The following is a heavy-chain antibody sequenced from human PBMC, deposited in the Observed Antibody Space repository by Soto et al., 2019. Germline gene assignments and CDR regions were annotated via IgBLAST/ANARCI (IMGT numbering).Heavy chain of an antibody. V-gene: IGHV3-33*01. D-gene: IGHD5-18*01. CDR1: GFTFSNYG. CDR2: IWYHGRNT. CDR3: ARDLAVGIPFDP. Sequence: QVQLEESGGGVVQPGRSLRLSCAASGFTFSNYGFHWLRQAPGKGLEWVADIWYHGRNTYYADSVEGRFTISRDNSKKTGYLDMNSLRGEDTAVYFCARDLAVGIPFDPCGQGTLVTVSS. J-gene: IGHJ5*02.